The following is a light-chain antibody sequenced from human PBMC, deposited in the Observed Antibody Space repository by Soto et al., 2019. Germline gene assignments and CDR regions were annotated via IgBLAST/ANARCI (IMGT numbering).Light chain of an antibody. V-gene: IGLV1-36*01. CDR2: FDE. J-gene: IGLJ2*01. CDR3: ATWDDSLDGLV. CDR1: SSNIGRNA. Sequence: QSVLTQPPSVSEAPRQRVTISCSGSSSNIGRNAITWYQQLPGKAPKLLIYFDELLPSGVSDRFSGSKSGTSASLAISGLQSEDEAHYYCATWDDSLDGLVIGGGTKLTVL.